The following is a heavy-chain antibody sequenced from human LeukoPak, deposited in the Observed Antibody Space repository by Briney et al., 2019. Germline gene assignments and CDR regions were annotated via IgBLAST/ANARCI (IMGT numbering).Heavy chain of an antibody. V-gene: IGHV1-2*02. J-gene: IGHJ4*02. CDR1: GYTFTGYY. D-gene: IGHD6-19*01. CDR3: ARDLPQWLAPGDY. Sequence: ASVKVSCKASGYTFTGYYMHWVRQAPGQGLEWMGWINPNSGGTNYAQKFQGRVTMTRDTSISAAYMELSRLRSDDTAVYYCARDLPQWLAPGDYWGQGTLVTVSS. CDR2: INPNSGGT.